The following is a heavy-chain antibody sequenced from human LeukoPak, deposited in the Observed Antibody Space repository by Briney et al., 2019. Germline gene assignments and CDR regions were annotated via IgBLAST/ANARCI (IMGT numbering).Heavy chain of an antibody. Sequence: GGFLRLSCAASGFTFSSYWMSSVRQAPGKGLEWVANIKQDGCEKYYVDSVKGRFTISRDNAKNSLYLQMNSLRAEDTAVYYCARWRCSSTSCFFDYWGQGTLVTVSS. CDR2: IKQDGCEK. CDR3: ARWRCSSTSCFFDY. CDR1: GFTFSSYW. J-gene: IGHJ4*02. V-gene: IGHV3-7*01. D-gene: IGHD2-2*01.